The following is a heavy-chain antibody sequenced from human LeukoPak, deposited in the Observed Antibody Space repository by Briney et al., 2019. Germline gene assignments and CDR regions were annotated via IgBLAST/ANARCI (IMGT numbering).Heavy chain of an antibody. V-gene: IGHV3-7*01. D-gene: IGHD3-16*01. J-gene: IGHJ6*02. CDR1: GLTFSDYW. CDR2: IKKDGTER. CDR3: ATYTNWVAGAV. Sequence: PGGSLRLSCVASGLTFSDYWMSWVRQAPGKGLEWVADIKKDGTERDYVDSVKGRFTISRDNAKNSLYLQMDSLRAEDTAVYYGATYTNWVAGAVWGQGTTVSVSS.